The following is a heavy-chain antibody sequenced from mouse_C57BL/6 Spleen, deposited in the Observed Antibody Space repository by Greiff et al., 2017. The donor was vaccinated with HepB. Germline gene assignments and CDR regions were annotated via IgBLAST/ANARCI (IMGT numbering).Heavy chain of an antibody. CDR3: ARSIYYDYEFAY. D-gene: IGHD2-4*01. Sequence: EVKLQESGPELVKPGASVKISCKASGYSFTGYYMHWVKQSSEKSLEWIGEINPSTGGTSYNQKFKGKATLTVDKSSSTAYMQLKSLTSEDSAVYYCARSIYYDYEFAYWGQGTLVTVSA. CDR2: INPSTGGT. CDR1: GYSFTGYY. J-gene: IGHJ3*01. V-gene: IGHV1-43*01.